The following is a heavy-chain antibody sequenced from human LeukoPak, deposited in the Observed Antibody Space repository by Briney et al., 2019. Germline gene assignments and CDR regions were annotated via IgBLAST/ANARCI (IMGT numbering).Heavy chain of an antibody. D-gene: IGHD2-15*01. CDR1: GLTFSDYD. CDR3: AKDYSESRVADVFFEY. CDR2: ITIGFTP. J-gene: IGHJ4*02. Sequence: AEGSLRLYCAASGLTFSDYDMSWFRQAPGKGLDWIYGITIGFTPHYADSVKGRFTISRDNSKNTFQLQLNSLRAEDTAVYYCAKDYSESRVADVFFEYWGQGTLVIVSS. V-gene: IGHV3-23*01.